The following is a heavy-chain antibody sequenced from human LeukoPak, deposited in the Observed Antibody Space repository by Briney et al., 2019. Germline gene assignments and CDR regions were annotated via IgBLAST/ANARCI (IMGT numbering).Heavy chain of an antibody. Sequence: GGSLRLSCAASGFTFSDYYMSWIRQAPGKGLEWVSYISSSGSTIYYADSVKGRFPTSRDNAKNSLYLQMNSLRAEDTAVYYCARDRSTGSSWSSDYWGQGTLVTVSS. CDR3: ARDRSTGSSWSSDY. V-gene: IGHV3-11*04. CDR2: ISSSGSTI. J-gene: IGHJ4*02. CDR1: GFTFSDYY. D-gene: IGHD6-13*01.